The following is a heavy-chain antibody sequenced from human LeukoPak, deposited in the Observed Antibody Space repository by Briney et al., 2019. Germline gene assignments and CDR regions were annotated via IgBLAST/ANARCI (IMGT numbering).Heavy chain of an antibody. CDR3: ARTFLSGDGYKVGYFDY. D-gene: IGHD5-24*01. V-gene: IGHV3-53*01. Sequence: GGSLRLSCAASGFTLSSNYMSWVRQAPRQEPEWVSLIYSSGSTYYTNSVKGRFTISRDNSQNTLYLQMNSLSAEDTAVYYCARTFLSGDGYKVGYFDYWGQGTLVTVSS. CDR2: IYSSGST. CDR1: GFTLSSNY. J-gene: IGHJ4*03.